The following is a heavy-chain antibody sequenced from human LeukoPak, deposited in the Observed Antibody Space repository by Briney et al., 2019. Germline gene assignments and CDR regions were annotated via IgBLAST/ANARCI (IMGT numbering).Heavy chain of an antibody. J-gene: IGHJ4*02. CDR1: HGSISNYY. CDR3: ARHLTGSSIGIEY. D-gene: IGHD3-9*01. Sequence: SETLSLTCTVSHGSISNYYWSWIRQPPGEGLEWLGYIHTSGETNYKSSLKSRVTISVDTSKNQISLKLTSVTAADTAVYHCARHLTGSSIGIEYWGQGTLVTVSS. V-gene: IGHV4-4*09. CDR2: IHTSGET.